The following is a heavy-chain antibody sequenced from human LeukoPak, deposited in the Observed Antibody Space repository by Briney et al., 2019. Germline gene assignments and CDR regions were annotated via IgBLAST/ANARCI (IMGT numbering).Heavy chain of an antibody. Sequence: ASVKVSCKASGYTFTSYDINWVRQAPGQGLEWMGWMNPNSGDTSYAQKFQGRVTMTRNTSISTAYMELSSLRSEDTAVYYCARGDETGDYFYWGQGTLVTVSS. CDR3: ARGDETGDYFY. CDR1: GYTFTSYD. J-gene: IGHJ4*02. CDR2: MNPNSGDT. D-gene: IGHD4-17*01. V-gene: IGHV1-8*01.